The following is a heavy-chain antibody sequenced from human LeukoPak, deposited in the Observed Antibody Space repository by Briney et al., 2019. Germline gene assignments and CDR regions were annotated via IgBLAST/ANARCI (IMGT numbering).Heavy chain of an antibody. CDR1: GDSISSGAYA. CDR3: ARELWFANAPGSWLDP. Sequence: PSQTLSLTYVVSGDSISSGAYAWSWIRQPPGKGLEWIGYIFHSGSTFYNPSLKSRVTISVDNSKNQFSLRLSSVTAADTAVYYCARELWFANAPGSWLDPWGQGTLVTVSS. V-gene: IGHV4-30-2*01. CDR2: IFHSGST. J-gene: IGHJ5*02. D-gene: IGHD3-10*01.